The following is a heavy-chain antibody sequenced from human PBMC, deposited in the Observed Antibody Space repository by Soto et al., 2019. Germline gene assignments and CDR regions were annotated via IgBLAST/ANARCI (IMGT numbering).Heavy chain of an antibody. V-gene: IGHV5-51*01. D-gene: IGHD2-2*01. CDR3: ERASLAYCSSTSCYPVYYYHGMDV. Sequence: GESLKISCKGSGYSFTSYWIGWVRQMPGKGLEWMGIIYPGDSDTRYSPSFQGQVTISADKSISTAHLQWSSLKASDTAMYYCERASLAYCSSTSCYPVYYYHGMDVWGQGTTVTVSS. CDR1: GYSFTSYW. J-gene: IGHJ6*02. CDR2: IYPGDSDT.